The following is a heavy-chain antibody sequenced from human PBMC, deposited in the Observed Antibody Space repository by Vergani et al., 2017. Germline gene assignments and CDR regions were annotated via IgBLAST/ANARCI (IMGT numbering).Heavy chain of an antibody. CDR1: GGSISSGGYY. D-gene: IGHD3-16*01. J-gene: IGHJ4*02. CDR3: ARVATRGYLDY. Sequence: QVQLQESGPGLVKPSQTLSLTCTVSGGSISSGGYYWSWIRQHPGKGLEWIGYIYYSGSTYSNPSLKSRVTISVDTSKNQFSLKLSAVTAANTAVYYCARVATRGYLDYWGQGTLVTVSS. V-gene: IGHV4-31*03. CDR2: IYYSGST.